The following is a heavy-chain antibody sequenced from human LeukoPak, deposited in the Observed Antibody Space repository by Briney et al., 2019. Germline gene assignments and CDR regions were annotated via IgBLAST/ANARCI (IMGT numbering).Heavy chain of an antibody. Sequence: GASVKVSCKASGYTFTSYAMHWVRQAPGQRLEWMGWINAGNGNTKYSQEFQGRVTITRDTSASTAYMELSSLRSEDMAVYYCARGLRSRGYYDSRHNDIWGQGTMVTVSS. J-gene: IGHJ3*02. CDR3: ARGLRSRGYYDSRHNDI. CDR1: GYTFTSYA. D-gene: IGHD3-22*01. CDR2: INAGNGNT. V-gene: IGHV1-3*03.